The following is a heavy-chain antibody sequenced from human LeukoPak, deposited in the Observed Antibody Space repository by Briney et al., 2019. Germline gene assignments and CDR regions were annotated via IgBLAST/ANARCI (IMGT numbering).Heavy chain of an antibody. Sequence: GGSLRLSCAGSGFTFSSYSMNWVRQAPGKGLEWVSSISSGRTYIYYADSVKGRFTISRDNAQNSLYLQMNSLRAEDTAVYYCARDPRGATVTSLKIDYWGQGTLVTVYS. CDR3: ARDPRGATVTSLKIDY. J-gene: IGHJ4*02. V-gene: IGHV3-21*01. CDR1: GFTFSSYS. CDR2: ISSGRTYI. D-gene: IGHD4-17*01.